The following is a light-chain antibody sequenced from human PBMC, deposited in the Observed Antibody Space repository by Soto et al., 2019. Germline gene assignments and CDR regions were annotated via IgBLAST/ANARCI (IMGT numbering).Light chain of an antibody. CDR1: QGIDSY. Sequence: IHLTPSPSSLSASVRVSVHTTCRASQGIDSYLAWYQQRPGKVPKLLVYETSILQSGVSSRFSGSGSGTDFTLTISSLQAEDFATYYCQQNRSYPSTFGGGTKVDIK. CDR2: ETS. CDR3: QQNRSYPST. V-gene: IGKV1-9*01. J-gene: IGKJ4*01.